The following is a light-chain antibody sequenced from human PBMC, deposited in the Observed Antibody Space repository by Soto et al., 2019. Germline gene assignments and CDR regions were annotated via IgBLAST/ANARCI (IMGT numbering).Light chain of an antibody. CDR3: QQYSDSPLT. Sequence: EIVLTQSPGTLSLSPGERATLSCRASQTVRTNYLAWFQHKPGQAPRLLNYGASSRATGIPDRFSGSGSGTDFTLTINRLEPEDFAVYFCQQYSDSPLTFGGGTKVEIK. CDR1: QTVRTNY. V-gene: IGKV3-20*01. CDR2: GAS. J-gene: IGKJ4*01.